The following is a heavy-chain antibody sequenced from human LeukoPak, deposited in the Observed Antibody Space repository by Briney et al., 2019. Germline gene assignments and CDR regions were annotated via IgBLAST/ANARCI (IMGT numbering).Heavy chain of an antibody. Sequence: ASVKVSCNASGYTFTGYYMHWVRQAPGQGLEWMGWINPNSGGTNYAQKFQGRVTTTRDTSISTAYMELSRLRSDDTAVYYCARVYDYVWGSYRYTNYFDYWGQGTLVTVSS. J-gene: IGHJ4*02. D-gene: IGHD3-16*02. CDR2: INPNSGGT. CDR1: GYTFTGYY. CDR3: ARVYDYVWGSYRYTNYFDY. V-gene: IGHV1-2*02.